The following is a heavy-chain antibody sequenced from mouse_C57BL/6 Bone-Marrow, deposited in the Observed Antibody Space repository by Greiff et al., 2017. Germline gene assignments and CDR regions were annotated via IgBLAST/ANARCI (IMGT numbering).Heavy chain of an antibody. Sequence: QVQLQQPGAELVKPGASVKLSCKASGYTFTSYWMQWVKQRPGQGLEWIGEIDPSDSYTNYNQKFKGKATLTVDTSSSTAYMQLSSLTSEDSAVYYCAKAEGPGWGTGASVTASS. J-gene: IGHJ4*01. CDR1: GYTFTSYW. CDR3: AKAEGPG. CDR2: IDPSDSYT. D-gene: IGHD3-3*01. V-gene: IGHV1-50*01.